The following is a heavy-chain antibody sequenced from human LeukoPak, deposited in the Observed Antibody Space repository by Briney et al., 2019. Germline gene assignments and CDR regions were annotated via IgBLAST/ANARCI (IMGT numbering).Heavy chain of an antibody. V-gene: IGHV1-69*13. J-gene: IGHJ6*04. CDR2: IIPIFGTA. CDR3: ASSGVATAHTRYYYGMDV. Sequence: SVKVSCKASGGTFSSYAISWVRQAPGQGLEWMGGIIPIFGTANYAQKFQGRVTITADESTNTAYTELSSMRSEDTAVYYCASSGVATAHTRYYYGMDVWGKGTTVTVSS. D-gene: IGHD2-15*01. CDR1: GGTFSSYA.